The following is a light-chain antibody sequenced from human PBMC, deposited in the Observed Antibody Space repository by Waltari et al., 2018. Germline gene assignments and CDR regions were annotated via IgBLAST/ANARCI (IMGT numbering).Light chain of an antibody. Sequence: DIQMTQSPSTLSASVGDRVTITCRASQSISVWLAWYQQKPGTAHKLLTYKASTLESGVPSRFSGSGSGTEVTLTINSLQPDDFATYYCQQYDTFMWTFGQGTKVDI. J-gene: IGKJ1*01. CDR3: QQYDTFMWT. CDR1: QSISVW. V-gene: IGKV1-5*03. CDR2: KAS.